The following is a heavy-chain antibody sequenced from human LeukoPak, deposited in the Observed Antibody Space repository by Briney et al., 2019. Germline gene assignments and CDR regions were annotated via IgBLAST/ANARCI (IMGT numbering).Heavy chain of an antibody. CDR1: GYTFTGYY. CDR2: INPNSGGT. V-gene: IGHV1-2*02. D-gene: IGHD3-9*01. CDR3: AGSRDYDILTAYYKCDFQH. J-gene: IGHJ1*01. Sequence: ASVKVSCKASGYTFTGYYMHWVRQAPGQGLEWMGWINPNSGGTNYAQKFQGRVTMTRDTSISTAYMELSRLRSDDTAVYYCAGSRDYDILTAYYKCDFQHWGHGTLVTVFS.